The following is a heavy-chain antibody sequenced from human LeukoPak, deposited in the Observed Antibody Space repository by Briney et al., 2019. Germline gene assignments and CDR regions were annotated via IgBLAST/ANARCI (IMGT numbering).Heavy chain of an antibody. CDR1: GGTFSIYG. CDR2: IIPIFGTA. J-gene: IGHJ4*02. CDR3: ASGHYYDSSGPQGY. D-gene: IGHD3-22*01. Sequence: SVTLSFKSSGGTFSIYGNSWVRQAHGQGNGRMGRIIPIFGTANYAQKFQGRVTITADKSTSTAYLELSSLRSEDTVVYYCASGHYYDSSGPQGYWGQGTLVTVSS. V-gene: IGHV1-69*06.